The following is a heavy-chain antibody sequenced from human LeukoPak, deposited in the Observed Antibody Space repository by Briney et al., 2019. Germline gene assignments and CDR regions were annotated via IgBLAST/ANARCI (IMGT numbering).Heavy chain of an antibody. CDR1: GYTFTSYG. CDR3: ARRSPYSSSWYDLDY. CDR2: ISGYNGDT. Sequence: ASVKVSCKASGYTFTSYGISWVRLAPGQGLEWMGWISGYNGDTYYAQKFQGTVTMTTDTSTSTAYMELSRLRSDDTAVYYCARRSPYSSSWYDLDYWGQGTLVTVSS. J-gene: IGHJ4*02. V-gene: IGHV1-18*01. D-gene: IGHD6-13*01.